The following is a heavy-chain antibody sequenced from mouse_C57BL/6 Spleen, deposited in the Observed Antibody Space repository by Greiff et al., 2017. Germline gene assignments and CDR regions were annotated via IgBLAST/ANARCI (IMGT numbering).Heavy chain of an antibody. V-gene: IGHV14-4*01. Sequence: EVQLKQSGAELVRPGASVKLSCTASGFNINDDYMPWVKQRPEQGLEWIGWIGPENGDTEYASKFQGKATITADTSSNTAYLQFSNLTSEDTAVYYCDTYGNYYAMCYWGKGGSVTVS. CDR3: DTYGNYYAMCY. CDR2: IGPENGDT. CDR1: GFNINDDY. J-gene: IGHJ4*01. D-gene: IGHD2-1*01.